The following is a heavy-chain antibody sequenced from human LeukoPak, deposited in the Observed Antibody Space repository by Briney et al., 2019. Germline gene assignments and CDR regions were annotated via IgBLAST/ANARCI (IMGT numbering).Heavy chain of an antibody. V-gene: IGHV4-59*01. CDR2: IYYSGST. CDR3: AIPPWGYYDSSGYP. J-gene: IGHJ5*02. D-gene: IGHD3-22*01. CDR1: GGSISSYY. Sequence: SETLSLTCTVSGGSISSYYWSWIRQPPGKGLEWIGYIYYSGSTNYNPSLKSRVTISVDTSKNQFSLKLSSVTAADTAVYYCAIPPWGYYDSSGYPWGQGTLVTVSS.